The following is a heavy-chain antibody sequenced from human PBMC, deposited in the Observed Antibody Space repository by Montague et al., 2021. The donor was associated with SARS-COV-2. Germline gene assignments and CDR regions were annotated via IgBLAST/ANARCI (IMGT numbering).Heavy chain of an antibody. D-gene: IGHD3-10*01. Sequence: SETLSLTCAGDLRCGGGRLRRRSGERTPALQAPKWIVSLFYRGKTYYNSSLKSRVTISVDTSKNQFSLKLSSVTAADTAVYYCASERIYGSGSYYNPFLLVGYWGQGTLVTVSS. CDR1: LRCGGGRLRR. J-gene: IGHJ4*02. CDR2: LFYRGKT. CDR3: ASERIYGSGSYYNPFLLVGY. V-gene: IGHV4-39*01.